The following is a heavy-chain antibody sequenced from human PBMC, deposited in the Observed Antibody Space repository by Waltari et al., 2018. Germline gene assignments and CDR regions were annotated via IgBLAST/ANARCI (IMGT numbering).Heavy chain of an antibody. CDR2: ISTDGSST. CDR3: ARGAGLDP. V-gene: IGHV3-74*01. CDR1: GFTFSTSW. J-gene: IGHJ5*02. Sequence: EVQLVESGGGLVQPGGSLRLSCAASGFTFSTSWMHWVRQAPGKGLVWFSRISTDGSSTTYAESVKGRFTISRDNAKNTLYLQMNSLKVEDTAVYYCARGAGLDPWGQGTLVTVSS.